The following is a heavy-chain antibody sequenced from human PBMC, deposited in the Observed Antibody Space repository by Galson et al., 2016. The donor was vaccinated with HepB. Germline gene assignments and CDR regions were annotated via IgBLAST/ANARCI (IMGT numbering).Heavy chain of an antibody. V-gene: IGHV7-4-1*02. CDR2: INTNTGNP. D-gene: IGHD6-25*01. CDR1: GYSFTTYT. J-gene: IGHJ2*01. Sequence: SVKVSCKASGYSFTTYTMNWVRQAPGQGLEWMGWINTNTGNPTYAQGFTGRFVFSLDTSVSTAYLQISSLKAEDTAVYYCASDPSVRLLRHFVLWGRGTLVTVSS. CDR3: ASDPSVRLLRHFVL.